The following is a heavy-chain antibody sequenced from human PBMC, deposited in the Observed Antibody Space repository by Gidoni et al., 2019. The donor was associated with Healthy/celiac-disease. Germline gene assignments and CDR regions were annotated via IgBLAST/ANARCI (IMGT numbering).Heavy chain of an antibody. J-gene: IGHJ4*02. CDR2: ISSSSSTI. CDR1: GFTFSSYS. Sequence: EVQLVESGGGLVQPGGSLSLSCAASGFTFSSYSMNWVRQAPGKGLEWVSYISSSSSTIYYADSVKGRFTISRDNAKNSLYLQMNSLRAEDTAVYDCARDVIKVRDYGDYVSAWGYWGQGTLVTVSS. CDR3: ARDVIKVRDYGDYVSAWGY. D-gene: IGHD4-17*01. V-gene: IGHV3-48*01.